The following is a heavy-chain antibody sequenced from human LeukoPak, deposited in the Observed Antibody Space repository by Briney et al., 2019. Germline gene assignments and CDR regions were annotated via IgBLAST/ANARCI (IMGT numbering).Heavy chain of an antibody. V-gene: IGHV4-34*01. CDR3: ARSVRPDYDILTGSFDY. CDR1: GGSFSGYY. Sequence: SETLSLTCAVHGGSFSGYYWSWIRQPPGKGLEWIGEINHSGSTNYNPSLKSRVTISVDTSKNQFSLKLSSVTAADTAVYYCARSVRPDYDILTGSFDYWGQGTLVTVSS. D-gene: IGHD3-9*01. CDR2: INHSGST. J-gene: IGHJ4*02.